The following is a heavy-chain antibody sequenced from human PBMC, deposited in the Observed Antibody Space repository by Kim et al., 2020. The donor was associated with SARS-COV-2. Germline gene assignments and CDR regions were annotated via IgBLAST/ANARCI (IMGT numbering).Heavy chain of an antibody. D-gene: IGHD6-19*01. CDR1: GGSLSSSSYY. J-gene: IGHJ6*03. V-gene: IGHV4-39*01. CDR3: ARHQRCSGGWYVAFYYYYMDV. CDR2: AYYSRNT. Sequence: SETLSLTCTVSGGSLSSSSYYWGWIRQPPGKGLEWIGTAYYSRNTYSNPSLKSRVTISVDTSKNQLALNLGSVTAADTAVYYCARHQRCSGGWYVAFYYYYMDVWGKGTAVTVSS.